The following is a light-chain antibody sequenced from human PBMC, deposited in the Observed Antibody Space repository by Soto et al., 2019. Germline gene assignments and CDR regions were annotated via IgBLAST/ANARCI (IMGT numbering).Light chain of an antibody. V-gene: IGLV3-21*02. CDR3: QVWDSNSDHYV. CDR1: NIGSKS. J-gene: IGLJ1*01. Sequence: SYELTQPPSVSVAPGQTVRVTCGGKNIGSKSVHWYQQKPGQAPVLVVYDDSDRPSGIPERISASNSGNTATLTIIRVEAGDEADYQCQVWDSNSDHYVFGTRIKVTVL. CDR2: DDS.